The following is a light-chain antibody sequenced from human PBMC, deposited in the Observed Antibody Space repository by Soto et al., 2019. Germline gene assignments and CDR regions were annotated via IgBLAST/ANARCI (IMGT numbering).Light chain of an antibody. V-gene: IGKV3-11*01. CDR1: QSVNNY. CDR3: QQRGSWPLT. Sequence: EILLTQSPATLSLSPGERATLSCRASQSVNNYLAWYQQRPGQAPRLLIYDSSNRAPGIPARFSGSGSGTDFTLPITSLEPEDFAVYYCQQRGSWPLTFGGGTKVEIK. CDR2: DSS. J-gene: IGKJ4*01.